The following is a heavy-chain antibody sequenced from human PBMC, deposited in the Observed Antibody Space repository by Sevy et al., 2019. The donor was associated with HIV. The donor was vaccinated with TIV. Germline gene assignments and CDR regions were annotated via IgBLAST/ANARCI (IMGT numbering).Heavy chain of an antibody. V-gene: IGHV3-49*03. CDR3: TKNRLLWFGELSGTAAGFLDY. Sequence: GGSLRLSCTASGFTFGDYDMSWFRQAPGKGLEWVGFIRSKAYGGTTEYAASVKGRFTISRDDSKSIAYLQMNSLKTEDTAVYYCTKNRLLWFGELSGTAAGFLDYWGQGTLVTVSS. CDR2: IRSKAYGGTT. D-gene: IGHD3-10*01. J-gene: IGHJ4*02. CDR1: GFTFGDYD.